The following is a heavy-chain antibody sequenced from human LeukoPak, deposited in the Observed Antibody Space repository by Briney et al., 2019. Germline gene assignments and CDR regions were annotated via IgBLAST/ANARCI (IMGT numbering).Heavy chain of an antibody. CDR2: IKSKTDGGTT. D-gene: IGHD5-24*01. V-gene: IGHV3-15*01. CDR3: TTDRRWLQLAGLDY. CDR1: GFTFSNGW. Sequence: GGPLRLSCAASGFTFSNGWMSWVRQAPGKGLEWVGRIKSKTDGGTTDYAAPVKGRFTISRDDSKNTLYLQMNSLKTEDTAVYYCTTDRRWLQLAGLDYWGQGTLVTVSS. J-gene: IGHJ4*02.